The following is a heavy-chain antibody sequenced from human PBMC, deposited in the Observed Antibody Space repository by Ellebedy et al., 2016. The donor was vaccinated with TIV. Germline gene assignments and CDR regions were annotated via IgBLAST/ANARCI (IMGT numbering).Heavy chain of an antibody. CDR1: GGSISSYY. J-gene: IGHJ4*02. CDR3: ARESSGSYFDY. CDR2: IYYSGST. V-gene: IGHV4-59*01. D-gene: IGHD1-26*01. Sequence: MPSETLSLTCTVSGGSISSYYWSWIRQPPGKGLEWIGYIYYSGSTNYNPSLKSRVTISIDTSKNQFSLKLRSVTAADTAVYYCARESSGSYFDYWGQGILVTVSS.